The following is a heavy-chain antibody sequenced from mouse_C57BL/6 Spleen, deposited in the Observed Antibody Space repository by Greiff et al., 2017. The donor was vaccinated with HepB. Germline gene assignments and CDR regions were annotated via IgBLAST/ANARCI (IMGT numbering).Heavy chain of an antibody. CDR3: ARSVCSSYVLFAY. D-gene: IGHD1-1*01. CDR2: INPNYGTT. J-gene: IGHJ3*01. V-gene: IGHV1-39*01. CDR1: GYSFTDYN. Sequence: LQESGPELVKPGASVKISCKASGYSFTDYNMNWVKQSNGKSLEWIGVINPNYGTTSYNQKFKGKATLTVDQSSSTAYMQLNSMTSEDSDVYDCARSVCSSYVLFAYWGQGTLVTVSA.